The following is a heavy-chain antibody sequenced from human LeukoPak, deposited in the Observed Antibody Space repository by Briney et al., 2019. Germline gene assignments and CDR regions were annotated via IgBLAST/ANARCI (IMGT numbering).Heavy chain of an antibody. V-gene: IGHV1-2*02. CDR3: VREPPRYCSGGSCYSDDY. CDR2: INSNSGGT. J-gene: IGHJ4*02. CDR1: GYTFTGYY. D-gene: IGHD2-15*01. Sequence: ASVAVSCKASGYTFTGYYMHWVRQAPGQGLEWMGWINSNSGGTNYAQKFQGRVTMPRDTSISTAYMELSRLRSDDTAVYYCVREPPRYCSGGSCYSDDYWGQGTLVTVSS.